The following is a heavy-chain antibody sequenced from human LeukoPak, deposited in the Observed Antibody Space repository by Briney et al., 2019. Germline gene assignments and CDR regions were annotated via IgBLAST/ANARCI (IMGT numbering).Heavy chain of an antibody. J-gene: IGHJ4*02. CDR2: ISYDGSKK. CDR1: GFTFSSSA. CDR3: ARSRSASTSGWYDYFDY. Sequence: GRSLRLSCAASGFTFSSSAMQWVRQAPGKGLEWGAVISYDGSKKYYADSVKGRFTISRDDSKNTLYLQMNSLRGEDTAVYYCARSRSASTSGWYDYFDYWGRGTLVTVSS. V-gene: IGHV3-30*04. D-gene: IGHD6-19*01.